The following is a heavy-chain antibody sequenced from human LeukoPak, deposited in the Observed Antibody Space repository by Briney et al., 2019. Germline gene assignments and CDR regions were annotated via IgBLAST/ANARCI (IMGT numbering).Heavy chain of an antibody. CDR2: ISGSGGST. J-gene: IGHJ4*02. Sequence: PGGSLRLSCAASGFTFSSYAMSWVRQAPGKGLEWVSAISGSGGSTYYADSVKGRFTISRDNSKNTLYLQMNSLRAEDTAVYYCANTRRVVDAHIDYWGQGTLVTVSS. CDR1: GFTFSSYA. D-gene: IGHD2-15*01. CDR3: ANTRRVVDAHIDY. V-gene: IGHV3-23*01.